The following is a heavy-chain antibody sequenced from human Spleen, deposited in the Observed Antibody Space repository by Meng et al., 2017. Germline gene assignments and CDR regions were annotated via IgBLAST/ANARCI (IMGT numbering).Heavy chain of an antibody. CDR2: ISSSGSTI. D-gene: IGHD3-16*01. CDR3: ARDKRISTFRELDAFDI. CDR1: GFTFSDYY. Sequence: GESLKISCAASGFTFSDYYMSWIRQAPGKGLEWVSYISSSGSTIYYADSVKGRFTISRDNAKNSLYLQMNSLRAEDTAVYYCARDKRISTFRELDAFDIWGQGTMVTVSS. J-gene: IGHJ3*02. V-gene: IGHV3-11*01.